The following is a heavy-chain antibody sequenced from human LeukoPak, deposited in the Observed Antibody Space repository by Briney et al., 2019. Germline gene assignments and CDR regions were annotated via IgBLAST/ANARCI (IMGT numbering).Heavy chain of an antibody. Sequence: PGGSLRLSCAAFGFTFSSYAMHWVRQAPGKGLEWVSVISFDGSDKYYADSVKGRFTISRDNSKNTLYLQMNSLRAEDTAVYYCARDLDGSGTSRAFDIWGQGTMVTVSS. CDR3: ARDLDGSGTSRAFDI. CDR2: ISFDGSDK. J-gene: IGHJ3*02. D-gene: IGHD3-10*01. CDR1: GFTFSSYA. V-gene: IGHV3-30*14.